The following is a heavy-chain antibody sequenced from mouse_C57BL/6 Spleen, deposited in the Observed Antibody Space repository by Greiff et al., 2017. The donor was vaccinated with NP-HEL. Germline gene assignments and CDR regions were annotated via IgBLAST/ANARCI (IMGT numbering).Heavy chain of an antibody. V-gene: IGHV1-64*01. CDR2: IHPNSGST. D-gene: IGHD1-1*01. CDR3: ATLITTVVGGDY. Sequence: QVQLQQSGAELVKPGASVKLSCKASGYTFTSYWMHWVKQRPGQGLEWIGMIHPNSGSTNYNEKFKSKATLTVDKSSSTAYMQLSSLTSEDSAVYYCATLITTVVGGDYWGQGTTLTVSS. CDR1: GYTFTSYW. J-gene: IGHJ2*01.